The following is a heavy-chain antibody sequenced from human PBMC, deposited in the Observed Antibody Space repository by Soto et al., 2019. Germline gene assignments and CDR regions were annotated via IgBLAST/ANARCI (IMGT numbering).Heavy chain of an antibody. V-gene: IGHV3-21*01. D-gene: IGHD3-10*01. CDR1: GFNFGSYG. J-gene: IGHJ4*02. Sequence: PGGALRLSCVASGFNFGSYGRYWVLQAPGKRLEWVSSHGGVSAYLYYGDSVKGRFTISSDNAKNSMVLQMDSLPVQDKAVNHCARVANIKVGGIKTYYFDSWGQGIPVTVSS. CDR2: HGGVSAYL. CDR3: ARVANIKVGGIKTYYFDS.